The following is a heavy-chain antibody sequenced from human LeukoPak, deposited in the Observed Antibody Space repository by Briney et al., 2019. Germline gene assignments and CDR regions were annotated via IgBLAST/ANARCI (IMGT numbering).Heavy chain of an antibody. Sequence: SVKVSCKASGGTFSSYAISWVRQAPGQGLEWMGRIIPILGIANHAQKFQGRVTITADKSTSTAYMELSSLRSEDTAVYYCASWNDYDSSGYWFDYWGQGTLVTVSS. CDR1: GGTFSSYA. CDR2: IIPILGIA. J-gene: IGHJ4*02. CDR3: ASWNDYDSSGYWFDY. D-gene: IGHD3-22*01. V-gene: IGHV1-69*04.